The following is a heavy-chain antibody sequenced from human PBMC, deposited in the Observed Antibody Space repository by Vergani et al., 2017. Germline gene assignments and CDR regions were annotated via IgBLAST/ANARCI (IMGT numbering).Heavy chain of an antibody. CDR1: GFTFSSYG. Sequence: QVQLVESGGGVVQPGRSLRLSCAASGFTFSSYGMHWVRQAPGKGLEWVAVISYDGSNKYYADSVKGRFTISRDNSKNTLYLQMNSLRAEDTAVYCCAKGTSAWFGEGDYWGQGTLVTVSS. V-gene: IGHV3-30*18. CDR3: AKGTSAWFGEGDY. CDR2: ISYDGSNK. J-gene: IGHJ4*02. D-gene: IGHD3-10*01.